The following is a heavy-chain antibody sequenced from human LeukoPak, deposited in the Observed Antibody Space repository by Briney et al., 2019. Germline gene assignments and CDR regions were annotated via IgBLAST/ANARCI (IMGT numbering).Heavy chain of an antibody. D-gene: IGHD2-15*01. CDR2: IIGSGDAT. J-gene: IGHJ4*02. CDR3: AKDFGRVHLGSGGI. CDR1: GFIFSTYT. V-gene: IGHV3-23*01. Sequence: GGSLRLSCEASGFIFSTYTMSWVRQAPGRGLEWVSAIIGSGDATYYAESVKGRFTISRDNSKNTLYLQMNSLRVEDTAVFYCAKDFGRVHLGSGGIRGQGTLVTVSS.